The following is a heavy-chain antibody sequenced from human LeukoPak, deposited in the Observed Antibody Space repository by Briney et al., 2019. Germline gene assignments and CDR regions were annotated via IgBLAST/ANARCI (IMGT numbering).Heavy chain of an antibody. D-gene: IGHD5/OR15-5a*01. V-gene: IGHV3-64D*08. J-gene: IGHJ4*02. CDR1: GFTFSRYA. Sequence: PGGSLRLSCSASGFTFSRYAMHWVRQAPGNSLDFVSAITDNGGNTYYADSVKGRFTISRDNSKNTLYLQVNSLRAEDTAVYYCVSYAYAVYGDDCWGQGTLVTVSS. CDR2: ITDNGGNT. CDR3: VSYAYAVYGDDC.